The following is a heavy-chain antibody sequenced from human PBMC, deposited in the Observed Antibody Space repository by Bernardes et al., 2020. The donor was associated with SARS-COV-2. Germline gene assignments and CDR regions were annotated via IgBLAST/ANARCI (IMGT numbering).Heavy chain of an antibody. V-gene: IGHV3-7*01. J-gene: IGHJ4*02. CDR1: GFTNSSYW. CDR3: ARDHRSTLDY. CDR2: IVQDGTEK. Sequence: GGSLRRSCAASGFTNSSYWMTWVRQAPGKGLEWVGSIVQDGTEKYYVDSVKGRFTISRDNAKNSLSLQMNSLRAEDTAVYYCARDHRSTLDYWGQGTLVTVSS. D-gene: IGHD2-2*03.